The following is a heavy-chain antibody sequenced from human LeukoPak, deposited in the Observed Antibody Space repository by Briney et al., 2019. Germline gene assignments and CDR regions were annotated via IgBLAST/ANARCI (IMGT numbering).Heavy chain of an antibody. CDR2: IFHSGST. V-gene: IGHV4-59*01. Sequence: SETLSLTCTVSGGSIGSFYWSWIRQPPGKGLEWIWYIFHSGSTSYNPSLKSRVTISIDASRNQFSLKLSSVTAADTAVYYCARDSRGGGPDFDYWGQGTLVTVSS. CDR1: GGSIGSFY. D-gene: IGHD3-16*01. J-gene: IGHJ4*02. CDR3: ARDSRGGGPDFDY.